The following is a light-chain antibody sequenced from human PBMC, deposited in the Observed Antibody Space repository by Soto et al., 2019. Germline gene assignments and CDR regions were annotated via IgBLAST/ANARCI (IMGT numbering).Light chain of an antibody. CDR1: QSVSSN. CDR2: GAS. Sequence: EIVMTQSPATLSVSPGERATLSCRASQSVSSNLAWYQQKPGQAPRLLIYGASTRATGIPARFSGSGSGTEFTLTISSLQSEDFAVYYCQQYGSSRGFTFGPGTKVDIK. CDR3: QQYGSSRGFT. V-gene: IGKV3-15*01. J-gene: IGKJ3*01.